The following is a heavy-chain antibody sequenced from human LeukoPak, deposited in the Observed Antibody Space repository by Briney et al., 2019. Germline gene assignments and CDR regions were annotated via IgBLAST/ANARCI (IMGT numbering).Heavy chain of an antibody. D-gene: IGHD3-22*01. CDR2: ISGSGGST. Sequence: PGGSLRLSCAASGFTFSSYAMSWVRQAPGKGLEWVSAISGSGGSTYYADSVKGRFTISRDNSKNTLYLQMNSLRAEDTAVYYCAKGNYYDSSGYYSSFHFDYWGQGTLVTVSS. V-gene: IGHV3-23*01. CDR1: GFTFSSYA. CDR3: AKGNYYDSSGYYSSFHFDY. J-gene: IGHJ4*02.